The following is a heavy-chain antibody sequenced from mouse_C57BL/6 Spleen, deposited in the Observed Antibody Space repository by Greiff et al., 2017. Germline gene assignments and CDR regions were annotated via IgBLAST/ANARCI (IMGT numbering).Heavy chain of an antibody. CDR1: GYTFTSYW. Sequence: QVQLQQPGAELVKPGASVKLSCKASGYTFTSYWMQWVKQRPGQGLEWIGEIDPSDSYTNYNQKFKGKATLTVDTSSSTAYMQLSSLTSEDSAVYYCARRGPYYYGSSNYWGQGTTLTVSS. CDR2: IDPSDSYT. D-gene: IGHD1-1*01. J-gene: IGHJ2*01. V-gene: IGHV1-50*01. CDR3: ARRGPYYYGSSNY.